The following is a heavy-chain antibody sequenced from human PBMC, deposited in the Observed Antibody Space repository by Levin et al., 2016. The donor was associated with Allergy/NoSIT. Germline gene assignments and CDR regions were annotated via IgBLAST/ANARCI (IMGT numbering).Heavy chain of an antibody. Sequence: PSVKVSCKASGGTFSNYGFSWVRQAPGQGLEWMGGIIPIFGTANYAQKFHGRVTITADESTSTAYMELTSLRSEDTALYYCARDSEGIKGRTPYYYYLMDVWGQGTTVTVSS. J-gene: IGHJ6*02. V-gene: IGHV1-69*13. CDR2: IIPIFGTA. CDR1: GGTFSNYG. CDR3: ARDSEGIKGRTPYYYYLMDV. D-gene: IGHD1-14*01.